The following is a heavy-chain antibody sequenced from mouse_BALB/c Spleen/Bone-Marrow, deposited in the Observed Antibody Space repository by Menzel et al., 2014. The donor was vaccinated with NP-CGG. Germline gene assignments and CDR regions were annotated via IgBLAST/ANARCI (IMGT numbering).Heavy chain of an antibody. CDR3: ARKYGDY. Sequence: VQLQQSGAELVRPGSSVKISCKASGYPLSSYWMNWVKQRPGQGLEWIGQIYPGDGETNYNGKFKGNATQTADKSSSTAYMQLISLTSEDSAVYFCARKYGDYWGQGTTLTVSS. J-gene: IGHJ2*01. CDR2: IYPGDGET. CDR1: GYPLSSYW. D-gene: IGHD2-10*02. V-gene: IGHV1-80*01.